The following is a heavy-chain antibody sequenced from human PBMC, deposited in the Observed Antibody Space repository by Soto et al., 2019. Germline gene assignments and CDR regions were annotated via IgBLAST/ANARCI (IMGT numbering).Heavy chain of an antibody. CDR3: AKDGDIVVVVAATRGYDY. CDR1: GFTFSSYA. V-gene: IGHV3-64*01. D-gene: IGHD2-15*01. CDR2: ISSNGGST. Sequence: PGGSLRLSCAASGFTFSSYAMHWVRQAPGKGLEYVSAISSNGGSTYYANSVKGRFTISRDNSKNTLYLQMNSLRAEDTAVYYCAKDGDIVVVVAATRGYDYWGQGTLVTVSS. J-gene: IGHJ4*02.